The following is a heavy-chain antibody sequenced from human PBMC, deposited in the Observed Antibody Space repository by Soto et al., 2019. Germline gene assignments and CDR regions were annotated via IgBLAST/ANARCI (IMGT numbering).Heavy chain of an antibody. D-gene: IGHD6-25*01. CDR1: GYTFTNYN. V-gene: IGHV1-8*01. Sequence: QEQLVQSGAEVKKPGAPVKVSCKASGYTFTNYNINWVRQATGQGLEWMGWMNPNTGNTGYAEKFQGRVTMTRNSSINTAYMELSGLSSDDTAVYYCAREAASDPSFYYHYMDVWGKGTTVTVSS. CDR3: AREAASDPSFYYHYMDV. J-gene: IGHJ6*03. CDR2: MNPNTGNT.